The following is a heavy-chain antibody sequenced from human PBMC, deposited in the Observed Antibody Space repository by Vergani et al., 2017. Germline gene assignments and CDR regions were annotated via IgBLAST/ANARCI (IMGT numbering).Heavy chain of an antibody. V-gene: IGHV3-30-3*01. CDR3: ARAPRSSGDFFDY. CDR1: GFTFSSYA. J-gene: IGHJ4*02. D-gene: IGHD2-15*01. Sequence: QVQLVESGGGVVQPGRSLRLSCAASGFTFSSYAMHWVRQAPGKGLEWVAVISYDGSNKYYADSVKGRFTISRDNSKNTLYLQMNSLRAEDTAVYCCARAPRSSGDFFDYWGQGTLVTVSS. CDR2: ISYDGSNK.